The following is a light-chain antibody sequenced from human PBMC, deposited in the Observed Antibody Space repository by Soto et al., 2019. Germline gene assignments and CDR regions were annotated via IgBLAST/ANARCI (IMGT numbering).Light chain of an antibody. Sequence: DIQMTQSPSTLSASVGDRVTITCRASQSISSGLAWYQKKPGKAPKLLIYDASSLESGVPQRFSGSGSGTEFTLTISSLQTDDFSTYYCQQYHSYWTFGQGTKVDIK. J-gene: IGKJ1*01. CDR1: QSISSG. CDR2: DAS. V-gene: IGKV1-5*01. CDR3: QQYHSYWT.